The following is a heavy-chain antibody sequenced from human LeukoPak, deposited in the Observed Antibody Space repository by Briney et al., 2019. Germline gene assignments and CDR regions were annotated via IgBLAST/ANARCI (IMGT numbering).Heavy chain of an antibody. Sequence: GGSLRLSCAASGFTFSAYGMNWVRQAPGKGLEWVSYMSDSSPIYYADSVKGRFTISRDNAKNSLYLQMNSLRAEDSAVYYCARRHGTGWFYFDYWGQGTLVTVSA. CDR2: MSDSSPI. J-gene: IGHJ4*02. CDR3: ARRHGTGWFYFDY. D-gene: IGHD6-19*01. CDR1: GFTFSAYG. V-gene: IGHV3-69-1*01.